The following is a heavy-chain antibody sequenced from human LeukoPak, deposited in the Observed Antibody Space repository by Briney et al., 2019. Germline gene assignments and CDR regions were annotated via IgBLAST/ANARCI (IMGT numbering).Heavy chain of an antibody. V-gene: IGHV4-59*01. Sequence: SETLSLTCTVSGGSISSYYWSWIRQPPGKGLEWIGYIYYSGSTNYNPSLKSRVTISVDTSKNQFSLKLSSVTAADTAVYYCARDRDYYGHMDVWGKGTTVTISS. CDR3: ARDRDYYGHMDV. CDR1: GGSISSYY. D-gene: IGHD3-10*01. J-gene: IGHJ6*04. CDR2: IYYSGST.